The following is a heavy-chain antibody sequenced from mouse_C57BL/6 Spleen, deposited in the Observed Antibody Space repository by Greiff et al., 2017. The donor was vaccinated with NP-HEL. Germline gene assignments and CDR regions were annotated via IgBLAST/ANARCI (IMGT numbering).Heavy chain of an antibody. Sequence: EVQLQQSGPELVKPGASVKISCKASGYTFTDYYMNWVKQSHGKSLEWIGDINPNNGGTSYNQKFKGKATLTVDKSSSTAYMELRSLTSEDSAVYYCARSADYDAFAYWGQGTLVTVSA. V-gene: IGHV1-26*01. CDR3: ARSADYDAFAY. CDR1: GYTFTDYY. D-gene: IGHD2-3*01. J-gene: IGHJ3*01. CDR2: INPNNGGT.